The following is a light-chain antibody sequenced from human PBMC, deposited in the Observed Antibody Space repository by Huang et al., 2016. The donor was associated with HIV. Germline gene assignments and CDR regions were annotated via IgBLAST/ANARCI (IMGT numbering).Light chain of an antibody. CDR2: PTS. CDR1: QTVVNN. CDR3: QQYNNLPPT. J-gene: IGKJ2*01. Sequence: EIVMTQSPATLSVSPGERAILSCRASQTVVNNLAWYQQRPGQAPSLLIYPTSTRATGVPARFSGSGSGTEFTLTISSLQSEDFTLYFCQQYNNLPPTFGQGTKLEIK. V-gene: IGKV3-15*01.